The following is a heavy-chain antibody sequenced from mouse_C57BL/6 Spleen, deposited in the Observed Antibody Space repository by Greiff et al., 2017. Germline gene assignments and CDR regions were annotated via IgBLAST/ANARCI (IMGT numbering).Heavy chain of an antibody. V-gene: IGHV1-72*01. Sequence: QVQLQQPGAELVKPGASGKRSCKASAYTFPSYWMHWLKQRPGRGLEWIGRIDPNSGGTKYNERFKSKATLTVDKPSSTAYMQLSSLTSEDSAVYYCARERDYDDGFAYWGQGTLVTVSA. CDR1: AYTFPSYW. CDR3: ARERDYDDGFAY. CDR2: IDPNSGGT. J-gene: IGHJ3*01. D-gene: IGHD2-4*01.